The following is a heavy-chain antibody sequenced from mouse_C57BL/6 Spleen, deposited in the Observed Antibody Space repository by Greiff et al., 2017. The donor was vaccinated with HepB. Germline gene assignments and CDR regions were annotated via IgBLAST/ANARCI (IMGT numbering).Heavy chain of an antibody. CDR3: ARGDDGYSQFAY. V-gene: IGHV1-76*01. J-gene: IGHJ3*01. Sequence: LVESGAELVRPGASVKLSCKASGYTFTDYYINWVKQRPGQGLEWIARIYPGSGNTYYNEKFKGKATLTAEKSSSTAYMQLSSLTSEDSAVYFCARGDDGYSQFAYWGQGTLVTVSA. CDR1: GYTFTDYY. D-gene: IGHD2-3*01. CDR2: IYPGSGNT.